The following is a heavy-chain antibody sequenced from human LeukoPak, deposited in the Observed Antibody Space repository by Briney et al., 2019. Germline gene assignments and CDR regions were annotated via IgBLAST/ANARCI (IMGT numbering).Heavy chain of an antibody. CDR2: ISYDGSNK. V-gene: IGHV3-30*18. CDR1: GXTFSSYG. D-gene: IGHD3-10*01. CDR3: AKEGTPQVSTWYDL. Sequence: GGSLRLSCAASGXTFSSYGMHWVRQAPGKGLEWVAVISYDGSNKYYADSVKGRFTISRDNSKNTLYLQMNILRTEDTAVYYCAKEGTPQVSTWYDLWGQGTQVIVSS. J-gene: IGHJ5*02.